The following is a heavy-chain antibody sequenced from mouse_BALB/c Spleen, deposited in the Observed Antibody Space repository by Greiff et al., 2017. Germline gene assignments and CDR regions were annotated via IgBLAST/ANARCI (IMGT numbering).Heavy chain of an antibody. V-gene: IGHV1-69*01. D-gene: IGHD1-2*01. CDR3: ARRGYGDYYAMDY. CDR2: IDTSDSYT. J-gene: IGHJ4*01. CDR1: GYTFTDYW. Sequence: VQLQQPGAELVMPGASVKMSCKASGYTFTDYWMHWVKQRPGQGLEWIGAIDTSDSYTSYNQKFKGKATLTVDESSSTAYMQLSSLTSEDSAVYYCARRGYGDYYAMDYWGQGTSVTVSS.